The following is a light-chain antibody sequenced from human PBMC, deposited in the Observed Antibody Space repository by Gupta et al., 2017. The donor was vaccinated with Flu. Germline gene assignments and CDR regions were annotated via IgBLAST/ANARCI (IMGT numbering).Light chain of an antibody. CDR1: ISTIGNNY. CDR2: DNN. V-gene: IGLV1-51*01. Sequence: QSVLTQPPSVSAAPGQKVTISCSGSISTIGNNYLSWYHQLPGAAPKLLIYDNNQRPSGIPDRFSGSKSGTSATLGITGLQTGDEADYYCGTWDSGLSARYVFGTGTKVTVL. CDR3: GTWDSGLSARYV. J-gene: IGLJ1*01.